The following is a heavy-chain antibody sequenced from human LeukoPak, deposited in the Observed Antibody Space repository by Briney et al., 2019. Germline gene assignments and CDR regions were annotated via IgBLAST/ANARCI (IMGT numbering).Heavy chain of an antibody. CDR3: ARAKKYSGSWLTPYDY. D-gene: IGHD6-13*01. J-gene: IGHJ4*02. CDR1: GGTFSSYA. Sequence: SVKVSCKASGGTFSSYAISWVRQAPGQGLEWMGRIIPILGIANYAQKFQGRDTITADKSTSTAYMELSSLRSEDTAVYYCARAKKYSGSWLTPYDYWGQGTLVTVSS. V-gene: IGHV1-69*04. CDR2: IIPILGIA.